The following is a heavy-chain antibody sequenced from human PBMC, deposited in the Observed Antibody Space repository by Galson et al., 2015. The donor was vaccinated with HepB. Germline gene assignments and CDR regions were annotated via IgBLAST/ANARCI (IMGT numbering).Heavy chain of an antibody. CDR1: GFTFSSYS. CDR2: ISSSSSTI. V-gene: IGHV3-48*04. CDR3: ARTWELLRWGSYFDY. D-gene: IGHD1-26*01. Sequence: SLRLSCAASGFTFSSYSMNWVRQAPGKGLERVSYISSSSSTIYYADSVKGRFTISRDNAKNSLYLQMNSLRAEDTAVYYCARTWELLRWGSYFDYWGQGTLVTVSS. J-gene: IGHJ4*02.